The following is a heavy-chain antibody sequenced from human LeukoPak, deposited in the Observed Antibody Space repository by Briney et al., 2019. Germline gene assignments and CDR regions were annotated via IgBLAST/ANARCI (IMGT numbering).Heavy chain of an antibody. CDR2: IYHSGST. V-gene: IGHV4-4*02. Sequence: SETLSLTCAVSGGSISSSNWWSWVRQPPGKGLEWIGEIYHSGSTNYNPSLKSRVTISVDKSKNQFSLKLSSVTAADTAVYYCARGEVGATPHYFDYWGQGTLVTVSS. D-gene: IGHD1-26*01. J-gene: IGHJ4*02. CDR3: ARGEVGATPHYFDY. CDR1: GGSISSSNW.